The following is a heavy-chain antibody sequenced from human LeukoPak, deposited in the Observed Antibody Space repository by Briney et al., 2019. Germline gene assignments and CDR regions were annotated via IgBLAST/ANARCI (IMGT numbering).Heavy chain of an antibody. CDR2: ISSSGSTK. Sequence: GGSLRLSCAASGFTFSSYEMNWVRQAPGKGLEWVSYISSSGSTKYYADSVKGRFTISRDNAKNSLYLQMNSLRAEDTAVYYCAREGSSWPPTLDYWGQGTLVTVSS. J-gene: IGHJ4*02. CDR3: AREGSSWPPTLDY. V-gene: IGHV3-48*03. CDR1: GFTFSSYE. D-gene: IGHD6-13*01.